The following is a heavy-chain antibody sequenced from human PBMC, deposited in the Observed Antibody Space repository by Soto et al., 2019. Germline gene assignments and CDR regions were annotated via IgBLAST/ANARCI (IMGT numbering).Heavy chain of an antibody. CDR1: GAAISNYY. D-gene: IGHD1-20*01. V-gene: IGHV4-59*03. CDR3: ARGTRALITSFFAY. Sequence: ETLSLTCSVSGAAISNYYWSSIRQTPGRGLEWIGCVHESGSTDYNPSLRGRVIISLHTSKRQFSLSLRSATAADTATYYCARGTRALITSFFAYWGQGIPVTVSS. J-gene: IGHJ4*02. CDR2: VHESGST.